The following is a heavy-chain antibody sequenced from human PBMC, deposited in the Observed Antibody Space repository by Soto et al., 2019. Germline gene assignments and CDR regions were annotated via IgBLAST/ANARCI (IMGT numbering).Heavy chain of an antibody. CDR1: GGTFSSYA. CDR2: IIPIFGTA. Sequence: SVKVSCKASGGTFSSYAISWVRQAPGQGLEWMGGIIPIFGTANYAQKFQGRVTITADESTSTAYMELSSLRSEDTAVYYCARVLSSGWVVVARGALDIWGQGTMVTVSS. CDR3: ARVLSSGWVVVARGALDI. J-gene: IGHJ3*02. D-gene: IGHD3-22*01. V-gene: IGHV1-69*13.